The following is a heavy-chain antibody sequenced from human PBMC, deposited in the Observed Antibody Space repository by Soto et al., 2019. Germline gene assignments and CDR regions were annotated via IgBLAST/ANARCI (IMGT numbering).Heavy chain of an antibody. CDR3: ARGDLPAAILY. CDR1: GGSFSGYY. J-gene: IGHJ4*02. V-gene: IGHV4-34*01. D-gene: IGHD2-2*01. Sequence: QVQLQQWGAGLLKPSETLSLTCAVYGGSFSGYYWSWIRQPPGKGLEWIGEINHSGSTNYNPSLKSRVTISVDTSKNQFSLKLSSVTAADTAVYYCARGDLPAAILYRGQGTLVTFSS. CDR2: INHSGST.